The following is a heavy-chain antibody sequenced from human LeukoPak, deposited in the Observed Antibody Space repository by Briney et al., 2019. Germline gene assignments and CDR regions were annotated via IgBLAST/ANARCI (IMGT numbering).Heavy chain of an antibody. CDR2: ISAYNGNA. D-gene: IGHD1-26*01. J-gene: IGHJ6*03. CDR1: GYTFTGYY. V-gene: IGHV1-18*04. CDR3: ARTGIVGLDYYYYYMDV. Sequence: ASVKVSCKASGYTFTGYYMHWVRQAPGQGLEWMGWISAYNGNANYAQKLQGRVTVTTDTSTSTAYMELRSLRSDDTAVYYCARTGIVGLDYYYYYMDVWGKGTTVTISS.